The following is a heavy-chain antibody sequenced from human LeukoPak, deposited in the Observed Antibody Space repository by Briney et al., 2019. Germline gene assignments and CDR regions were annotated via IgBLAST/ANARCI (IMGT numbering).Heavy chain of an antibody. CDR3: AREGTGDYVDYYYYYMDV. CDR1: GGSISSYY. J-gene: IGHJ6*03. D-gene: IGHD4-17*01. Sequence: PSETLSLTCTVSGGSISSYYWSWIRQPAGKGLEWIGRIYTSGSTNYNPSLKSRVTMSVDTSKNQFSLKLSSVTAADTAVYYCAREGTGDYVDYYYYYMDVWGKGTTVTISS. CDR2: IYTSGST. V-gene: IGHV4-4*07.